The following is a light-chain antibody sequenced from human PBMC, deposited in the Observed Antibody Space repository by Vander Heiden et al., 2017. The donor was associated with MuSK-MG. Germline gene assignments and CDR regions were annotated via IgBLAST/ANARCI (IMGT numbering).Light chain of an antibody. CDR1: SSDVGGYNY. V-gene: IGLV2-8*01. Sequence: QSALTQPPSASGSPGPSVTISCTGTSSDVGGYNYVSWNQQPPGKAPKLMIYEVSKRPSGVPDRFSGSKSGNTASLTVSGLQAEDEADYYCSSYAGSNNLVFGGGTKLTVL. CDR2: EVS. CDR3: SSYAGSNNLV. J-gene: IGLJ2*01.